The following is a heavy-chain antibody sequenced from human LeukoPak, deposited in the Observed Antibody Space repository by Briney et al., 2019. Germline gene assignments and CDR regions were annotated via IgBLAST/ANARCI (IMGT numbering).Heavy chain of an antibody. CDR2: IIPILGIA. J-gene: IGHJ4*02. Sequence: SVKVSCKASGGTFGSYTISWMRQAPGQGLEWMGRIIPILGIANYAQKFRGRVTITADKSTSTAYMELSSLRSEDTAVYYCARVGSYQEYYFDYWGQGTLVTVSS. CDR1: GGTFGSYT. CDR3: ARVGSYQEYYFDY. V-gene: IGHV1-69*02. D-gene: IGHD1-26*01.